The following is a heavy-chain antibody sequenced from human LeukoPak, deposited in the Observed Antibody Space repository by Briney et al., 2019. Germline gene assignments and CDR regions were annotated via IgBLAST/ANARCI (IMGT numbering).Heavy chain of an antibody. CDR3: AISSSSAPFYFDY. J-gene: IGHJ4*02. CDR1: GGSISSGDYY. V-gene: IGHV4-30-4*01. CDR2: IYYSGST. D-gene: IGHD6-6*01. Sequence: SQTLSLTCTVSGGSISSGDYYWSWIRQPPGKGLEWIGYIYYSGSTYYNPSLKSRVTISVDTSKNQFSLKLGSVTAADTAVYYCAISSSSAPFYFDYWGQGTLVTVSS.